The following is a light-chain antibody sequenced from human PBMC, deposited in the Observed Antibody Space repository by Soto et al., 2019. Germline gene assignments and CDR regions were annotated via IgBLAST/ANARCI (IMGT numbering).Light chain of an antibody. CDR3: QRYDKWPPWT. V-gene: IGKV3-15*01. Sequence: EIMMTQSPATLSVSPGERATLSCRASQNIDMTLAWYQQKPGQAPRLLIYAASTRATGIPARFSGSGSGTEFTLTISCLQSEDFAVYYSQRYDKWPPWTFGQGTRVEIK. J-gene: IGKJ1*01. CDR2: AAS. CDR1: QNIDMT.